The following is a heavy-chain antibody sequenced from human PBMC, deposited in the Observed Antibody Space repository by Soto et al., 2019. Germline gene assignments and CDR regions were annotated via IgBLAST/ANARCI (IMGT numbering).Heavy chain of an antibody. CDR2: ITTYNGNT. V-gene: IGHV1-18*01. CDR3: ARALTGYGMDV. Sequence: QVQLVQSGVEVREPGASVKVSCKAVRYIFTNYGVSWVRQAPGQGLEWMGWITTYNGNTEYAQKLQGRVTMTTDATASTANMELGSLRSDDTAIYYCARALTGYGMDVWGQGNTVTVSS. CDR1: RYIFTNYG. J-gene: IGHJ6*02.